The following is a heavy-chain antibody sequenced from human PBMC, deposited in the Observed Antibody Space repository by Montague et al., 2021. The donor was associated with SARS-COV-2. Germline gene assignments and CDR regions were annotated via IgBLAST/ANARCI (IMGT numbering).Heavy chain of an antibody. CDR3: ARGRDGYYHRSALFDY. CDR1: GGSISSYY. D-gene: IGHD3-22*01. J-gene: IGHJ4*02. Sequence: SETLSLTCTVSGGSISSYYWRWIRQHPGKGLEWIGYIYYSGSTNYNPSLKSRVTISVDTSKNQFSLKLTSVTAADTAVYYCARGRDGYYHRSALFDYWGQGTLVTVSS. V-gene: IGHV4-59*01. CDR2: IYYSGST.